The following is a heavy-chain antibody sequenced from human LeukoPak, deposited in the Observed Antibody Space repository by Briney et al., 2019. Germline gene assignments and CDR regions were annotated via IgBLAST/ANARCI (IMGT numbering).Heavy chain of an antibody. J-gene: IGHJ4*02. V-gene: IGHV1-46*01. CDR1: GYTFTSYY. D-gene: IGHD4-17*01. CDR2: INPSGGST. Sequence: GASVKVSCKASGYTFTSYYMHWVRQAPGQGLEGLGIINPSGGSTSYAQKFQGRVTITTDESTSTAYMELGSLRSEDTAVYYCARHPRATVTMGPYFDYWGQGTLVTVSS. CDR3: ARHPRATVTMGPYFDY.